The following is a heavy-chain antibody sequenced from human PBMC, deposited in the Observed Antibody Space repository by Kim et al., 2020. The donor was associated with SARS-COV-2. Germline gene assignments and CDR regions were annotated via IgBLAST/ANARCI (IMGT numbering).Heavy chain of an antibody. V-gene: IGHV3-33*01. CDR3: AREEVRSTIAALSRAFD. J-gene: IGHJ3*02. CDR1: GFTFSSYG. CDR2: IWYDGSNK. Sequence: GGSLRLSCAASGFTFSSYGMHWVRQAQGKGLEWVAVIWYDGSNKYYADSVKGRFTISRDNSKNTLYLQMNSLRAEDTAVYYCAREEVRSTIAALSRAFD. D-gene: IGHD6-13*01.